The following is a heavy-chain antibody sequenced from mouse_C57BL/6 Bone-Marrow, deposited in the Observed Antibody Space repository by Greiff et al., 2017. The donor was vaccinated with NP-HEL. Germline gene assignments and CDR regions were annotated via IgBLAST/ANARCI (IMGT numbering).Heavy chain of an antibody. Sequence: EVQLQQSGTVLARPGASVKMSCKTSGYTFTSYWMHWVKQRPGQGLEWIGAIYPGNSDTSYNQKFKGKAKLTAVTSASTAYMELSSLTNEDSAVYYCTRGVFSPFTTVEFAYWGQGTLVTVSA. CDR3: TRGVFSPFTTVEFAY. D-gene: IGHD1-1*01. J-gene: IGHJ3*01. CDR2: IYPGNSDT. V-gene: IGHV1-5*01. CDR1: GYTFTSYW.